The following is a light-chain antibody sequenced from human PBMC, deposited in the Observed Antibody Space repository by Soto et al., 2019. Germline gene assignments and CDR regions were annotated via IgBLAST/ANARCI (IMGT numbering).Light chain of an antibody. J-gene: IGKJ1*01. V-gene: IGKV1-39*01. Sequence: DIPMTQSPSSLSASVGDRVTITCRASQSINIYLNWYQRRPGQAPNLLIYEASTLQSGVPSRFSGSGSGTNFTLTISSLQREDSATYYCQQSHSPPWTFGQGTKVEIK. CDR2: EAS. CDR1: QSINIY. CDR3: QQSHSPPWT.